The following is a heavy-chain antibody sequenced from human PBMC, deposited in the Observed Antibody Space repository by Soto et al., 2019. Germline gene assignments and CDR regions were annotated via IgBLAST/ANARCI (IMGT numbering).Heavy chain of an antibody. D-gene: IGHD5-18*01. CDR3: ARIPVDTYMINWFDP. J-gene: IGHJ5*02. CDR2: TYYSGST. CDR1: GGSVSSGDYY. Sequence: NPSETLSLTCTGSGGSVSSGDYYWSWIRQPPGKGLEWIGYTYYSGSTNYNPSLKSRVSISLDTSKNQFSLRLTSVTAADTAVYYCARIPVDTYMINWFDPWGQGTLVTVSS. V-gene: IGHV4-61*08.